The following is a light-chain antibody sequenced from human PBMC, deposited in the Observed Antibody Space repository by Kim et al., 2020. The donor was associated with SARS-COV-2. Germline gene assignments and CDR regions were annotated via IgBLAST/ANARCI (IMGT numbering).Light chain of an antibody. J-gene: IGLJ1*01. CDR1: KLGDKY. CDR2: QDN. V-gene: IGLV3-1*01. CDR3: QAWDSSTEV. Sequence: SYELTQPPSVSVSPGQTASITCSGDKLGDKYAAWYQQKPGQSPVLVIYQDNKRPSGIPERFSGSNSGNTATLTISGTQAMDEADYYCQAWDSSTEVFGTGTKVTVL.